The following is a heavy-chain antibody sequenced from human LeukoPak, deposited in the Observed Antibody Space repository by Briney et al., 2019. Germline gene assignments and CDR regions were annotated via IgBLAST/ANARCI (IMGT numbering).Heavy chain of an antibody. Sequence: SETLSLTCTVSGGSISSSSYYWGWIRQPPGKGLEWIGSIYYSGSTYYNPSLKSRVTISVDTSKNQFSLKLSSVTAADTAVYYCARDGSSSGWYDYYYGMDVWGQGTTVTVSS. D-gene: IGHD6-19*01. CDR2: IYYSGST. CDR3: ARDGSSSGWYDYYYGMDV. V-gene: IGHV4-39*07. J-gene: IGHJ6*02. CDR1: GGSISSSSYY.